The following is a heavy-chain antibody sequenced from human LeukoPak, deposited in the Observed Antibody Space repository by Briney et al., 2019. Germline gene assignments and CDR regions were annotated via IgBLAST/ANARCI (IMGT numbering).Heavy chain of an antibody. CDR2: INHSGST. CDR3: ARGRIFMVRGVIKNYFDY. Sequence: PSETLSLTCGVYGGSFSDYYWSWIRQPPGKGLEWIGEINHSGSTNYNPSLKSRATISVDTSKNQFSLKLSSVTAADTAVYYCARGRIFMVRGVIKNYFDYWGQGTLVTVSS. CDR1: GGSFSDYY. J-gene: IGHJ4*02. V-gene: IGHV4-34*01. D-gene: IGHD3-10*01.